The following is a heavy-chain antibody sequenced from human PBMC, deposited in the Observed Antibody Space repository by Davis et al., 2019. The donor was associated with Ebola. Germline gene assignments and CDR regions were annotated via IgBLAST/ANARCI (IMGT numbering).Heavy chain of an antibody. D-gene: IGHD2-15*01. CDR2: SKSKTSGGTA. Sequence: PGGSLRLSCAASGFTFSNAWMTWVRQAPGKGLEWVGRSKSKTSGGTADYAAPVKGRFTISRDDSRGTFFLQMNSLKTEDTAAYYCTKGDCSGGRCHWDDAFDTWGQGTMVTVSS. V-gene: IGHV3-15*01. CDR1: GFTFSNAW. CDR3: TKGDCSGGRCHWDDAFDT. J-gene: IGHJ3*02.